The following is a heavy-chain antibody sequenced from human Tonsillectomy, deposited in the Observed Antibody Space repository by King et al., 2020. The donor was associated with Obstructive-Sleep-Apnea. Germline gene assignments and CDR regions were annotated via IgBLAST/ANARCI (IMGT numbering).Heavy chain of an antibody. Sequence: VPLQESGPGLVKPSETLSLTCTVSGYSISSGYYWGWIRQPPGKGLEWIGSIYHSGSTYYNPSLKSRVTISVDTSKNQFSLKLRSVTAADTAVYYCARDYYYDSSGYYVDYWGQGTLVTVSS. V-gene: IGHV4-38-2*02. CDR2: IYHSGST. CDR3: ARDYYYDSSGYYVDY. D-gene: IGHD3-22*01. CDR1: GYSISSGYY. J-gene: IGHJ4*02.